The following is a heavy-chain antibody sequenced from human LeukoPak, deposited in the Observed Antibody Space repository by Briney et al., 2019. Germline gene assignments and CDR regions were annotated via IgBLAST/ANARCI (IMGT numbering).Heavy chain of an antibody. J-gene: IGHJ6*03. D-gene: IGHD2-8*01. CDR1: GFTFSSYA. CDR3: AKGSSNTYHYYMDV. V-gene: IGHV3-23*01. Sequence: GSLRLSCAASGFTFSSYAMSWVRQAPGKGLEWVSAISGSGATTSYADSVKGRFTISRDNSKNTQYLQMNSLRAEDTAVYYCAKGSSNTYHYYMDVWGKGTTVTVSS. CDR2: ISGSGATT.